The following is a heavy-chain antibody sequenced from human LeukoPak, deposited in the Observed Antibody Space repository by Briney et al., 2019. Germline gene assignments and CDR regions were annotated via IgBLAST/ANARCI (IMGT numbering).Heavy chain of an antibody. D-gene: IGHD6-19*01. CDR1: GFTFSSYG. Sequence: PGGSLRLSCAASGFTFSSYGMHWVRQAPGKGLEWVAVIWYDGSNKYYADSVKGRFTISRDNSKNTLYLRMNSLRAEDTAVYYCARGESGWYYYYYGMDVWGQGTTVTVS. CDR2: IWYDGSNK. CDR3: ARGESGWYYYYYGMDV. J-gene: IGHJ6*02. V-gene: IGHV3-33*01.